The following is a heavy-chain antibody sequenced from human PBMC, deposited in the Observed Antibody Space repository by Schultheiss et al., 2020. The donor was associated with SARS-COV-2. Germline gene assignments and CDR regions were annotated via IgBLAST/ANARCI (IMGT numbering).Heavy chain of an antibody. V-gene: IGHV4-31*03. Sequence: SETLSLTCTVSGGSISSGGYYWNWIRQHPGKGLEWIGYIYYSWSTYYNPSLKSRVTISVDTSKNQFSLKLSSVTAADTAVYYCARFYGDYNNYFDCWGQGTLVTVSS. CDR2: IYYSWST. D-gene: IGHD4-17*01. CDR3: ARFYGDYNNYFDC. CDR1: GGSISSGGYY. J-gene: IGHJ4*02.